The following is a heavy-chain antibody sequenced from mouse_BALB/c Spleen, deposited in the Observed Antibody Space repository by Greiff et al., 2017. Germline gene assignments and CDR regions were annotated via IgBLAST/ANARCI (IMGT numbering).Heavy chain of an antibody. CDR1: GYSFTDYI. J-gene: IGHJ4*01. CDR3: ARITTATPMDY. Sequence: VQLQQTGPELVKPGASVKISCKASGYSFTDYIMLWVKQSHGKSLEWIGNINPYYGSTSYNLKFKGKATLTVDKSSSTAYMQLNSLTSEDSAVYYCARITTATPMDYWGQGTSVTVSS. V-gene: IGHV1-39*01. CDR2: INPYYGST. D-gene: IGHD1-2*01.